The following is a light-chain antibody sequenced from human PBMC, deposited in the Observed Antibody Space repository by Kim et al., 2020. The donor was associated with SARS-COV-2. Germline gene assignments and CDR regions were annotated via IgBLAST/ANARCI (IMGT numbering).Light chain of an antibody. CDR1: RSSGGW. CDR3: QHHSTYPVT. V-gene: IGKV1-5*01. J-gene: IGKJ5*01. Sequence: AAVGGEAPTRGRASRSSGGWLAWYQQKPGKAPRLLIYDASSVETGIPARFSGSGSETEFTLTISSLQPDDFATYYCQHHSTYPVTFGQGTRLEIK. CDR2: DAS.